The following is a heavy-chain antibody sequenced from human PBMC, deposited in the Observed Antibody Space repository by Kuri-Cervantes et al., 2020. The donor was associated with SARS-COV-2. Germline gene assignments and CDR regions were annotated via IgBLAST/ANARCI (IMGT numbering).Heavy chain of an antibody. CDR3: ARGLRWESHAFDI. CDR1: GFTFSNAW. CDR2: IKSKTDGGTT. J-gene: IGHJ3*02. V-gene: IGHV3-15*01. D-gene: IGHD4-23*01. Sequence: GESLKISCAASGFTFSNAWMSWVRQAPGKGLEWVGRIKSKTDGGTTDYAAPVKGRFTISRDNSKNTLYLQMGSLRAEDMAVYYCARGLRWESHAFDIWGQGTMVTVSS.